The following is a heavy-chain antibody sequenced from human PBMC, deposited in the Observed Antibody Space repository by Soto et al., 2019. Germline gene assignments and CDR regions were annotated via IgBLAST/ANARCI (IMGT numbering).Heavy chain of an antibody. V-gene: IGHV3-53*01. J-gene: IGHJ6*02. CDR2: IYTGGST. Sequence: PGGSLRLSCAASGFRVSTNYMTWVRQAPGKGLEWVSVIYTGGSTYYADSVKGRFTISRDNSKNTVYLQMNSLRAEDTAVYYCARHLDGLDVWGQGTTVTVSS. CDR1: GFRVSTNY. CDR3: ARHLDGLDV.